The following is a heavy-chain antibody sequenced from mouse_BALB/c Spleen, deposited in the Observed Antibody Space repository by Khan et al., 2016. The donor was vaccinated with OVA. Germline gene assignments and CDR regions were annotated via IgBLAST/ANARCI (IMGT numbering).Heavy chain of an antibody. J-gene: IGHJ4*01. V-gene: IGHV1-54*01. CDR2: INPGSGGT. CDR3: ARRRDFAMDY. CDR1: GYAFTNYL. Sequence: QVHVKQSGAELVRPGTSVKVSCKASGYAFTNYLIEWVKQRPGQGLEWIGVINPGSGGTHYNEKFKGKATVTADKSSNTAYMQLSSLTSDDSAVYFCARRRDFAMDYWGLGTSVTVSS.